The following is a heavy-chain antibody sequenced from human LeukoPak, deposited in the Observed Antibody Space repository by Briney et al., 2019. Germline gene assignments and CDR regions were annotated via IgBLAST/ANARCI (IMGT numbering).Heavy chain of an antibody. Sequence: KSGGSLRLSCAASGFTFSSYTMNWVRQAPGKGLEWVSSISTSSIYMYYADSVKGRFTVSRDNAKNSLYLQIDSLSAEDTALYYCARGADNYYYYRYMDVWGKGTTVTVFS. D-gene: IGHD1-1*01. V-gene: IGHV3-21*01. J-gene: IGHJ6*03. CDR3: ARGADNYYYYRYMDV. CDR2: ISTSSIYM. CDR1: GFTFSSYT.